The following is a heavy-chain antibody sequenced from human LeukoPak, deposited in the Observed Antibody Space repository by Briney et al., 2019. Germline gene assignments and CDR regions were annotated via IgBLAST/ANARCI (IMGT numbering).Heavy chain of an antibody. D-gene: IGHD3-22*01. V-gene: IGHV3-74*01. J-gene: IGHJ4*02. CDR3: ARERGYYDSSGYYY. CDR1: GFTFSNYL. CDR2: ISGDGSTT. Sequence: GGSLRLSCAASGFTFSNYLMHWVRQAPGKGLVWVSHISGDGSTTNYADSVKGRFSISRDNAKNMVYLQMNSLRAEDTALYYCARERGYYDSSGYYYWGQGTLVTVSS.